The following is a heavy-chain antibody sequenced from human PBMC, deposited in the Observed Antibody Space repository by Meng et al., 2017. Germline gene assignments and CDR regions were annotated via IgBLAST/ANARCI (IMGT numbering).Heavy chain of an antibody. CDR1: GFTFSSYS. J-gene: IGHJ4*02. CDR2: ISSSSSYI. V-gene: IGHV3-21*01. CDR3: ARPYYYGSGSYYNHY. D-gene: IGHD3-10*01. Sequence: GESLKISCAASGFTFSSYSMNWVRQAPGKGLEWVSSISSSSSYIYYADSVKGRFTISRDNAKNSLYLQMNSLRAEDTAVYYCARPYYYGSGSYYNHYWGQGTLVTVSS.